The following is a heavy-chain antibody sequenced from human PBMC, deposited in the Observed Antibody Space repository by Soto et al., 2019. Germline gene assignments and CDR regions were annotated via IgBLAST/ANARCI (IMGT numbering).Heavy chain of an antibody. V-gene: IGHV4-59*02. CDR1: CDSVSRYY. J-gene: IGHJ6*02. Sequence: PSETLSLTCTVSCDSVSRYYWNWIRQPPGKGLEWIGYIYNSGSTNYNPSLKSRVTISVDTSKNQFSLTLTSVTAADTAVYYCARAPTYSYGSGTPYYFYAMDVWGQGTTVTVSS. D-gene: IGHD3-10*01. CDR3: ARAPTYSYGSGTPYYFYAMDV. CDR2: IYNSGST.